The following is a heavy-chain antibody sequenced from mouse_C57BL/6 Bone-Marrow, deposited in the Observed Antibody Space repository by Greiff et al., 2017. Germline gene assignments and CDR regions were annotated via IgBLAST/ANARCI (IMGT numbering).Heavy chain of an antibody. CDR3: ARACYENYWYFDV. Sequence: QVQLQQPGAELVKPGASVKMSCKASGYTFTSYWITWVKQRPGQGLEWIGDIYPDSGSTNYNEKFKGKATLTVDTSSSTAYMQLSSLTSEDSAVYCCARACYENYWYFDVWGTGTAVTVSS. V-gene: IGHV1-55*01. D-gene: IGHD2-3*01. CDR2: IYPDSGST. J-gene: IGHJ1*03. CDR1: GYTFTSYW.